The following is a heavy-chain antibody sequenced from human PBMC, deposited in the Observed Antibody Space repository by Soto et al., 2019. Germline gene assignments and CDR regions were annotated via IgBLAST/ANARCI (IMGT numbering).Heavy chain of an antibody. V-gene: IGHV3-7*01. Sequence: GGSLTLYCAASGFTFSRYSLSRVRQAPGKGLEWVATIKEDGSEIYYVDSVKGRFTISRDNAKNSLSLQMNSLRAEDTAVFYCARGGWGFDYWGQGTLVTVSS. CDR3: ARGGWGFDY. J-gene: IGHJ4*02. D-gene: IGHD6-19*01. CDR1: GFTFSRYS. CDR2: IKEDGSEI.